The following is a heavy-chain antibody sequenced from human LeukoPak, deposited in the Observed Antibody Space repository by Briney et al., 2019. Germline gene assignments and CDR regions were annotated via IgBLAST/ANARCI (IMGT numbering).Heavy chain of an antibody. CDR1: GFTFSSHW. CDR3: VRGLGDY. Sequence: GGSLRLSCAASGFTFSSHWMHWVRQAPGKGLLWVSRIDSDGRIITYADSVKGRFTISRDNAKNTLYLQMNSLRADDTAVYYCVRGLGDYWGQGTLVTVSS. J-gene: IGHJ4*02. D-gene: IGHD7-27*01. V-gene: IGHV3-74*01. CDR2: IDSDGRII.